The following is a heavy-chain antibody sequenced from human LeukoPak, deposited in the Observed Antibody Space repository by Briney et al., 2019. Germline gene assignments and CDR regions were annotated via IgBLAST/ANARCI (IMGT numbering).Heavy chain of an antibody. D-gene: IGHD4-23*01. V-gene: IGHV3-48*02. Sequence: GGSLRLSCAASGFTFSSYSMNWVRQAAGKGPEWVSYISSSSSTIYYADSVKGRFTISRDNAKNSLYLQMNSLRDEDTAVYYCARDYPRGLRWGAFDIWGQGTMVTVSS. CDR1: GFTFSSYS. CDR2: ISSSSSTI. J-gene: IGHJ3*02. CDR3: ARDYPRGLRWGAFDI.